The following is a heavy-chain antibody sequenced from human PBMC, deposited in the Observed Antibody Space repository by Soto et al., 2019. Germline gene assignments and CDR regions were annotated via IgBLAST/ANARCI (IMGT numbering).Heavy chain of an antibody. J-gene: IGHJ6*02. D-gene: IGHD5-18*01. CDR1: GGSLSGVY. V-gene: IGHV4-34*01. Sequence: SETLSLTCVVYGGSLSGVYWTWIRQPPGKGLEWIGEINHSGSTNYSPSLESRVTISLDTSNNQFSLKLSSVTAADTAVYYCARGPGYSYGYSVYYYYYGMDVWGQGTTVTVSS. CDR3: ARGPGYSYGYSVYYYYYGMDV. CDR2: INHSGST.